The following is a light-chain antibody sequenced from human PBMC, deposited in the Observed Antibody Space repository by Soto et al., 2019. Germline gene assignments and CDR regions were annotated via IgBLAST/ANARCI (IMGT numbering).Light chain of an antibody. CDR1: QDISNS. V-gene: IGKV1-33*01. CDR3: QHYSHVPPT. J-gene: IGKJ3*01. Sequence: DIKMTQSPSSLSASVGDRDTISCQASQDISNSLNWYQQKPGKAPELLIYDAYNLETGVPSRLSGSGTGTDFPLTISSLQPEDIAPYYCQHYSHVPPTLGPGTNLDIK. CDR2: DAY.